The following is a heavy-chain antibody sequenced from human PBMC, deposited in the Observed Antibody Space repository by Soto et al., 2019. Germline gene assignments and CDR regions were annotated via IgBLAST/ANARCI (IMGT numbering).Heavy chain of an antibody. CDR1: GGTFSSYA. CDR3: ARSITMVRGGYYGMDV. D-gene: IGHD3-10*01. J-gene: IGHJ6*02. CDR2: IIPIFGTA. V-gene: IGHV1-69*13. Sequence: VASVKVSCKASGGTFSSYAISWVRQAPGQGLEWMGGIIPIFGTANYAQKFQGRVTITADESTSTAYMELSSLRSEDTAVYYCARSITMVRGGYYGMDVWGQGTTVTVSS.